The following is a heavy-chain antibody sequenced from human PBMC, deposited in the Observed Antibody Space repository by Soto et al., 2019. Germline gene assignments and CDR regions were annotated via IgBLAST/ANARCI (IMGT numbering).Heavy chain of an antibody. D-gene: IGHD4-17*01. J-gene: IGHJ4*02. Sequence: EVQLVESGGGLVQPGGSLRLSCAASGFTVSSNYMSWVRQAPGKGLEWVSVIYSGGSTYYADSVKGRFTISRDNSKNTLSLRMNSLRAEDTAVYCCARGDYGDYVGVYWGQGTLVTVSS. CDR3: ARGDYGDYVGVY. CDR1: GFTVSSNY. CDR2: IYSGGST. V-gene: IGHV3-66*01.